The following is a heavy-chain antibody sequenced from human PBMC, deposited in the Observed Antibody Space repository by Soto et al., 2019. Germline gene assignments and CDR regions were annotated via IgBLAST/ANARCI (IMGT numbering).Heavy chain of an antibody. J-gene: IGHJ6*02. Sequence: QVQLVQSGAEVKKPGSSVKVSCKASGGTFSRYAFSWVRQAPGQGLEWMGGIVPIYGTRGFAQKFQGRLTITGGEPMSTAYIALSSLRSEDTVVSDCAGDLYYYGSGSHYSYCMGVWGQGTTVTVSS. D-gene: IGHD3-10*01. CDR1: GGTFSRYA. V-gene: IGHV1-69*01. CDR3: AGDLYYYGSGSHYSYCMGV. CDR2: IVPIYGTR.